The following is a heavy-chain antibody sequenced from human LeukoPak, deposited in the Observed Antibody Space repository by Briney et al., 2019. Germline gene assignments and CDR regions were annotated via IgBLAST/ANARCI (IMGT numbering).Heavy chain of an antibody. CDR2: IYTSGST. V-gene: IGHV4-61*02. CDR1: DGSISSGSYY. CDR3: ARDANYDSSGYWSDYYYYMDV. Sequence: SETLSLTCTVSDGSISSGSYYWSWIRQPAGKGLEWIGRIYTSGSTNYNPSLKSRVTISVDTSKNQFSLKLSSVTAADTAVYYCARDANYDSSGYWSDYYYYMDVWGKGTTVTVSS. D-gene: IGHD3-22*01. J-gene: IGHJ6*03.